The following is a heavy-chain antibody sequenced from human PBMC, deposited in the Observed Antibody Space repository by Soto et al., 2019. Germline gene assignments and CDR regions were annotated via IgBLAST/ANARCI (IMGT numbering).Heavy chain of an antibody. Sequence: SETLSLTCTFSGGSISSYYWSWIRQPPGKGLEWIGYIYYSGNTNYNPSLKSRVTISVDTSKNQFSLKLSSVTAADTAVYYCARRWGRSFDYWGQGTLVTVSS. CDR2: IYYSGNT. V-gene: IGHV4-59*08. D-gene: IGHD2-15*01. J-gene: IGHJ4*02. CDR1: GGSISSYY. CDR3: ARRWGRSFDY.